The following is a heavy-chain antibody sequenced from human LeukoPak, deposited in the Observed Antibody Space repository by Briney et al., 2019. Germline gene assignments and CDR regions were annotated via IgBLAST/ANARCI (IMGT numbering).Heavy chain of an antibody. Sequence: GGSLRLSCAASGFTFSSYAMSWFRQAPGKGLEWVGFIRSKAYGGTTEYAASVKGRFTISRDDSKSIAYLQMNSLKTEDTAVYYCTRVGEYSSSSRDYYYGMDVWGQGTTVTVSS. CDR2: IRSKAYGGTT. J-gene: IGHJ6*02. D-gene: IGHD6-6*01. CDR1: GFTFSSYA. V-gene: IGHV3-49*03. CDR3: TRVGEYSSSSRDYYYGMDV.